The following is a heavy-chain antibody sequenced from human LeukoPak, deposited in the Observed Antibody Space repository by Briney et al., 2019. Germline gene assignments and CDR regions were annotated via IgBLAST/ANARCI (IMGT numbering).Heavy chain of an antibody. D-gene: IGHD6-13*01. J-gene: IGHJ3*02. CDR3: ARVGSSSWYVYDAFDI. Sequence: SETLSLTCAVYGGSFSGYYWSWIRQPPGKGLEWIGEINHSGSTNYNPSLKSRVTISVDTSKNQFSLKLSSVTAADTAVYYCARVGSSSWYVYDAFDIWGQGTMVTVSS. CDR1: GGSFSGYY. V-gene: IGHV4-34*01. CDR2: INHSGST.